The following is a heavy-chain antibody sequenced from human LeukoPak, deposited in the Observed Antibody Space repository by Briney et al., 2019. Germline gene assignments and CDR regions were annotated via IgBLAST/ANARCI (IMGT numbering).Heavy chain of an antibody. J-gene: IGHJ5*02. CDR1: GGSISSYY. V-gene: IGHV4-59*01. CDR2: IYYSGST. Sequence: SETLSLTCTVSGGSISSYYWSWIRQPPGKGLEWIGYIYYSGSTNYNPSLKSRVTISVDTSKNQFSLKLSSVTAADTAVYYCARGTNWFDPWGQGTLVTVSS. CDR3: ARGTNWFDP.